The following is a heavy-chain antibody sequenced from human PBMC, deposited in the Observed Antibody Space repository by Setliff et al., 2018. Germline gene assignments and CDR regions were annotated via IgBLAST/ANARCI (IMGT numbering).Heavy chain of an antibody. J-gene: IGHJ6*02. CDR3: AKELRITMIVVVNYYGMDV. D-gene: IGHD3-22*01. CDR1: GFTFSSYS. CDR2: ISSSSSYI. V-gene: IGHV3-21*04. Sequence: PGGSLRLSCAASGFTFSSYSMNWVRQAPGKGLEWVSSISSSSSYIYYADSVKGRFTISRDNAKNSLDLQMDSLRGEDTAVYYCAKELRITMIVVVNYYGMDVWGQGTTVTVSS.